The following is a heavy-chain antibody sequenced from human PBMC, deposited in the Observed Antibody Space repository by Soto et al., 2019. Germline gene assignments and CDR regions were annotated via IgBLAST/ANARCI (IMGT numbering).Heavy chain of an antibody. CDR2: INAGNGNT. Sequence: ASVKVSCKASGYTFTSYAMHWVRQAPGQRLEWMGWINAGNGNTKYSQKFKGRVTITRDTSASTAYMELSSLRSEDTAVYYCAKDYYDSSGYYPPALXFDYWGQGTLVTVSS. CDR1: GYTFTSYA. V-gene: IGHV1-3*01. J-gene: IGHJ4*02. D-gene: IGHD3-22*01. CDR3: AKDYYDSSGYYPPALXFDY.